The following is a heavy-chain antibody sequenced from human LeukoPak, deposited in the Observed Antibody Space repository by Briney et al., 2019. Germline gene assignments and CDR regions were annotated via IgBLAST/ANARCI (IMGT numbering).Heavy chain of an antibody. V-gene: IGHV3-74*01. CDR3: ARDTSGYVDY. J-gene: IGHJ4*02. Sequence: PGGSLRLSCAASGFTFSGNWMHWVRQDPGKGLVWVSHINTEGSHTWYADSVKGRFTISRDNAKNTLHLQMNSLRAEDTSVYYCARDTSGYVDYWGQGILVTVSS. CDR2: INTEGSHT. CDR1: GFTFSGNW. D-gene: IGHD2/OR15-2a*01.